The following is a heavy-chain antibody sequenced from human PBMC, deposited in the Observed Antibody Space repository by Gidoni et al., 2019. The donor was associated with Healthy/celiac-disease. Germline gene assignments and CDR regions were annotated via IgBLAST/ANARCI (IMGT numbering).Heavy chain of an antibody. V-gene: IGHV1-3*01. CDR2: INAGKGNT. D-gene: IGHD3-3*01. J-gene: IGHJ4*02. CDR1: GYTFTSYA. CDR3: ARDLENPRTYDY. Sequence: QVQLVQSGAEVKKPGASVKVSRKASGYTFTSYAMHWVRQAPGQRLEWMGWINAGKGNTKYSKKCQGRVTITRDTSASTAYMELSSLRSEDTDGYYCARDLENPRTYDYWGQGTLVTVSS.